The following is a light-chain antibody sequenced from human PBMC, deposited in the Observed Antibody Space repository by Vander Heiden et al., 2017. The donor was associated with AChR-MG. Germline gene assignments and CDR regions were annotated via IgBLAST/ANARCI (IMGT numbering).Light chain of an antibody. CDR1: ESISNL. CDR3: HQTYSTFET. CDR2: LAS. V-gene: IGKV1-39*01. Sequence: DIQLTQTPSSLSASVGDRVTITCRASESISNLLSWYQQRPGKAPRLLIYLASTLQNGVPSRFSGSESGTAFTLTINSLQPEDFATYYYHQTYSTFETFGQGTRVEI. J-gene: IGKJ1*01.